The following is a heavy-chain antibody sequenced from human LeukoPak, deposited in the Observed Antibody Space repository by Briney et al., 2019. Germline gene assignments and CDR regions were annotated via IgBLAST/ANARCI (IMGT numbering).Heavy chain of an antibody. CDR2: ISGSGGST. CDR3: ASWCEGSSCTYPRFDY. Sequence: GGSLRLSCAAYGFTFSTYGMHWVRQAPGKGLEWVSAISGSGGSTYYADSVKGRFTISRDNSKNTLYLQMNSLRAEDTAVYYCASWCEGSSCTYPRFDYWGQGTLVTVSS. CDR1: GFTFSTYG. V-gene: IGHV3-23*01. J-gene: IGHJ4*02. D-gene: IGHD6-13*01.